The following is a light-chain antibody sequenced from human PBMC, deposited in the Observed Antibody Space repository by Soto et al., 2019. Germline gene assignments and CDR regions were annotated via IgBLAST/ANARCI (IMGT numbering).Light chain of an antibody. V-gene: IGKV1-39*01. J-gene: IGKJ5*01. Sequence: DIQMTQSPSSLSASVGDRVTITCRASQSISSYLNWYQQKPGKAPKVLLFAASSLQSGVPSRFSGSGSGTDFTLTISSLQPEDFATYYCQQSYSTPRITFGQGTRLEIK. CDR3: QQSYSTPRIT. CDR1: QSISSY. CDR2: AAS.